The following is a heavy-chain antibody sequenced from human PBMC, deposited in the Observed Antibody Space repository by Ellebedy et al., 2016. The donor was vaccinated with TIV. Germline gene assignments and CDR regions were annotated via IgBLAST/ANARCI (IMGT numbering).Heavy chain of an antibody. V-gene: IGHV3-66*01. J-gene: IGHJ2*01. CDR2: IYTDERT. CDR3: ARASFYDVDLSGWYFDL. CDR1: EFTVNYNY. D-gene: IGHD3-10*02. Sequence: GGSLRLSCAASEFTVNYNYMNWVRQAPGKGPEWVSGIYTDERTYYADSVKGRFTISRDNSKNTLYLQMNSLRTEDTSVYYCARASFYDVDLSGWYFDLWGRGALVTVSS.